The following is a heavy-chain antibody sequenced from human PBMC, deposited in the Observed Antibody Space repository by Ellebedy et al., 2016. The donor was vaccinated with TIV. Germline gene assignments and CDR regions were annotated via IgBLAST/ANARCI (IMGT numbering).Heavy chain of an antibody. CDR1: GFTFSSYS. D-gene: IGHD4-23*01. CDR2: ISSSSSYI. V-gene: IGHV3-21*01. J-gene: IGHJ4*02. Sequence: GESLKISCAASGFTFSSYSMNWVRQAPGKGLEWVSSISSSSSYIYYADSVKGRFTISRDNAKNSLYLQMNSLRAEDTAVYYCARRLLYGGKDFDYWGQGTLVTVSS. CDR3: ARRLLYGGKDFDY.